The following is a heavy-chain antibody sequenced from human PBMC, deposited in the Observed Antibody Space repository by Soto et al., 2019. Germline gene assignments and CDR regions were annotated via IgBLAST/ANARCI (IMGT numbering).Heavy chain of an antibody. Sequence: EVQLVESGGGLVQPGGSLKLSCAASGFTFSGSAMHWVRQASGKGLEWVGRIRSKANSYATAYAASVKGRFTISRDDSKNAAYLQMNGLKTEDTAVYFCSRLVGATSSFDYWGQGTLVTVSS. V-gene: IGHV3-73*02. CDR3: SRLVGATSSFDY. J-gene: IGHJ4*02. CDR1: GFTFSGSA. D-gene: IGHD1-26*01. CDR2: IRSKANSYAT.